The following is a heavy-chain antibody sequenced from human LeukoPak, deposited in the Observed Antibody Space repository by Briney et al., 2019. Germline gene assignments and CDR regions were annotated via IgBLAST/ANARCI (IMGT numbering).Heavy chain of an antibody. Sequence: GGSLRLSCAASGFTFSSYEMNWVRQAPGKGLEWVSYISSSGSTIYYADSVKGRFTISRDNAKNSLYLQMNGLRAEDTAVYYCAREAWFGEAYYYYGMDVWGQGTTVTVSS. CDR1: GFTFSSYE. J-gene: IGHJ6*02. CDR2: ISSSGSTI. D-gene: IGHD3-10*01. V-gene: IGHV3-48*03. CDR3: AREAWFGEAYYYYGMDV.